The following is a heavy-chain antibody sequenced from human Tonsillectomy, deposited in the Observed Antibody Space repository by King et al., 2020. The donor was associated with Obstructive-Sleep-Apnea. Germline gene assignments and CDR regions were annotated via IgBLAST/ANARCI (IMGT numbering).Heavy chain of an antibody. Sequence: DVQLVESGGGLVQPGRSLRLSCAASGFTFDDYAMHWVRQAPGKGLEWVSGINWISSNIGYADSVKGRFTISRDNAKNSLYLQMNGLRAEDSALYYCAKDRRATIFRTFDIWGQGTMVTVSS. V-gene: IGHV3-9*01. J-gene: IGHJ3*02. D-gene: IGHD1-26*01. CDR1: GFTFDDYA. CDR2: INWISSNI. CDR3: AKDRRATIFRTFDI.